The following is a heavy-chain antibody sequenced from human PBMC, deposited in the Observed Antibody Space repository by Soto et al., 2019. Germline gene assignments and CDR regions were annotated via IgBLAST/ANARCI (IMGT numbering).Heavy chain of an antibody. Sequence: QVQLQESGPGLVKPSETLSLTCSVSGVSISNYYWSWIRQPPGKGLEWIGYMYYTGSTSSNPSLKRRVTISVDTSKNQFSLKLSSVTAADTAVYYCARDNIYYHSSGYPSNYLDYWGQGTLVTVSS. V-gene: IGHV4-59*01. J-gene: IGHJ4*01. CDR2: MYYTGST. CDR3: ARDNIYYHSSGYPSNYLDY. CDR1: GVSISNYY. D-gene: IGHD3-22*01.